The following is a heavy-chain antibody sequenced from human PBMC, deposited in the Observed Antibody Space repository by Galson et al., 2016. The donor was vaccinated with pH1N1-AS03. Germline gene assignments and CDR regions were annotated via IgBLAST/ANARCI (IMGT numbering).Heavy chain of an antibody. V-gene: IGHV3-7*01. D-gene: IGHD2-2*01. J-gene: IGHJ6*03. Sequence: SLRLSCAASGFMFSKYWMNWVRQAPGKGQEWVANIKEDGSEKDHVDSVKGRFTISRDNAKYSLYLHMNSLRAEDTAVYYCARGWPLVVPGTIVRYYYYMDGWGKGTTVTVSS. CDR1: GFMFSKYW. CDR3: ARGWPLVVPGTIVRYYYYMDG. CDR2: IKEDGSEK.